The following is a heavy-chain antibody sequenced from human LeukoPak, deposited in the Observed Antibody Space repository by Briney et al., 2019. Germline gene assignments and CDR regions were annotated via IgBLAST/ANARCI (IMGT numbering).Heavy chain of an antibody. CDR2: ISGSGGST. CDR3: AKAGGRVPAAPMGQFDY. J-gene: IGHJ4*02. CDR1: GFTFSSYA. V-gene: IGHV3-23*01. Sequence: GGSLRLSCAASGFTFSSYAMSWVRQAPGKGLEWVSAISGSGGSTYYADSVKGRFTISRDNSKNTPYLQMNSLRAEDTAVYYCAKAGGRVPAAPMGQFDYWGQGTLVTVSS. D-gene: IGHD2-2*01.